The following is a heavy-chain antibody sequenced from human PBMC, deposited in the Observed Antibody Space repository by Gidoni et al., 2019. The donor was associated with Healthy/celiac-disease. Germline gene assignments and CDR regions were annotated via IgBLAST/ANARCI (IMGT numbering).Heavy chain of an antibody. D-gene: IGHD3-16*01. Sequence: QVQLVESGGGVVQPGRSLRRSCAASGFTFSSYAMHWVRQAPGKGLEWVAVISYDGSNKYYADSVKGRFTISRDNSKNTLYLQMNSLRAEDTAVYYCAREPYYDYIWGSYTNFDYWGQGTLVTVSS. CDR2: ISYDGSNK. CDR1: GFTFSSYA. J-gene: IGHJ4*02. CDR3: AREPYYDYIWGSYTNFDY. V-gene: IGHV3-30-3*01.